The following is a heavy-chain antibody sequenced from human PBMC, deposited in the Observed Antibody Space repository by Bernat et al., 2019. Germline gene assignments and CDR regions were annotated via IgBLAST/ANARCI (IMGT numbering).Heavy chain of an antibody. V-gene: IGHV3-33*01. J-gene: IGHJ6*02. CDR3: ARDRSYFDSSGSYSHYYGMDV. Sequence: VQLLESGGGLVQPGGSQRLSCAASGFTFSSHGMHWVRQAPGKGLEWVAVIRYDGRNKDYVDSVKGRLTISRDNSKNTLYLQMNSLRAEDTAVYYCARDRSYFDSSGSYSHYYGMDVWGQGTAVTVSS. D-gene: IGHD3-22*01. CDR2: IRYDGRNK. CDR1: GFTFSSHG.